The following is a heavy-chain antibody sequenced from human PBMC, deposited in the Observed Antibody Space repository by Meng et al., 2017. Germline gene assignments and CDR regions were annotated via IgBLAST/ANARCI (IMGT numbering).Heavy chain of an antibody. D-gene: IGHD2-21*01. V-gene: IGHV1-8*01. J-gene: IGHJ4*02. CDR3: ARAAYRIGGYY. CDR2: MNSDSGNT. CDR1: GYTFTSYD. Sequence: ASLKVSCKASGYTFTSYDINWVRQATGQGLEWMGWMNSDSGNTGYAQKFQGRVTMTRDTSKSTAYMELSSLRSEDTAVYYCARAAYRIGGYYWGQGTLVTVSS.